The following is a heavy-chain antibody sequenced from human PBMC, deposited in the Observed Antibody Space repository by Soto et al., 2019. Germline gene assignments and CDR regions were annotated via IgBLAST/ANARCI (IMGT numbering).Heavy chain of an antibody. Sequence: SLKISCKGSGYSFTSYWISWVRQMPGKGLEWMGRIDPSDSYTNYSPSFQGHVTISADKSISTAYLQWSSLKASDTAMYYCARWGYCSGGSCYGFDPWGQGTLVTVSS. CDR1: GYSFTSYW. J-gene: IGHJ5*02. D-gene: IGHD2-15*01. CDR2: IDPSDSYT. V-gene: IGHV5-10-1*01. CDR3: ARWGYCSGGSCYGFDP.